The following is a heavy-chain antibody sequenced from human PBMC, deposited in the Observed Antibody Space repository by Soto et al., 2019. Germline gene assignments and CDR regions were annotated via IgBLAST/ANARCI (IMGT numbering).Heavy chain of an antibody. D-gene: IGHD5-12*01. CDR2: INHSGST. J-gene: IGHJ4*02. CDR3: ARYPIVATSFDY. V-gene: IGHV4-34*01. CDR1: GGSFSGYY. Sequence: SETLSLTCAVYGGSFSGYYWSWIRQPPGKGLEWIGEINHSGSTNYNPSLKSRVTISVDTSKNQFSLKLSSVTAADTAVYYCARYPIVATSFDYWGQGTLVTVS.